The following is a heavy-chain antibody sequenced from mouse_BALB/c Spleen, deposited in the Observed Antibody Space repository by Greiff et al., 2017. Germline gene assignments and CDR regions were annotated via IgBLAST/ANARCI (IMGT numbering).Heavy chain of an antibody. Sequence: EVQLQESGAELVKPGASVKLSCTASGFNIKDTYMHWVKQRPEQGLEWIGRIDPANGNTKYDPKFQGKATITADTSSNTAYLQLSSLTSEDTAVYYCAMGNYDYFDYWGQGTTLTVSS. J-gene: IGHJ2*01. CDR1: GFNIKDTY. CDR3: AMGNYDYFDY. V-gene: IGHV14-3*02. CDR2: IDPANGNT. D-gene: IGHD2-1*01.